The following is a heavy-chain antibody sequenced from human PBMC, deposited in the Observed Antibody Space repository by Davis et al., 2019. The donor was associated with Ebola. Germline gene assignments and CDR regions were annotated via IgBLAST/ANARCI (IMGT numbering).Heavy chain of an antibody. CDR2: IYYSGST. Sequence: MPSETLSLTCTVSGGSVSRSSDFWSWIRQSPGRGLEWIGYIYYSGSTNYNPSLKSRATISVDTSKNQFSLKLSSVTAADTAVYYCARDPALVVTGGGWHFDLWGRGTLVTVSS. V-gene: IGHV4-61*01. J-gene: IGHJ2*01. D-gene: IGHD2-21*02. CDR1: GGSVSRSSDF. CDR3: ARDPALVVTGGGWHFDL.